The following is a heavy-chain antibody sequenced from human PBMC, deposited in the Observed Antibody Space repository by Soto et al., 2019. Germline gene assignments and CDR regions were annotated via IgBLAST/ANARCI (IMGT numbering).Heavy chain of an antibody. Sequence: GESLKISCKGSGYSFTSYWIGWVRQMPGKGLEWMGIIYPGDSDTRYSPSFQGQVTISADKSISTAYLQWSSLKASDTAMYYCARGAIHLRSSPHPYHYSGQGTRVTVSS. CDR2: IYPGDSDT. D-gene: IGHD3-3*01. V-gene: IGHV5-51*01. CDR3: ARGAIHLRSSPHPYHY. J-gene: IGHJ4*02. CDR1: GYSFTSYW.